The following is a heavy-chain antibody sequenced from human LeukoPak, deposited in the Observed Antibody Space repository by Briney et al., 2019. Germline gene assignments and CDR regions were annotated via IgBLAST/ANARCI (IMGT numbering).Heavy chain of an antibody. J-gene: IGHJ4*02. Sequence: GGSMRLSCAASGFTFQYYAMTWVRQAPGQGLEWLSIISGNGGSIYYAKSVKGRFTISRDNSKNSLYLQMNSLRAEDTAIYYCARGGYRGFDYEYWGQGTLVTVSS. V-gene: IGHV3-23*01. CDR1: GFTFQYYA. CDR2: ISGNGGSI. D-gene: IGHD5-12*01. CDR3: ARGGYRGFDYEY.